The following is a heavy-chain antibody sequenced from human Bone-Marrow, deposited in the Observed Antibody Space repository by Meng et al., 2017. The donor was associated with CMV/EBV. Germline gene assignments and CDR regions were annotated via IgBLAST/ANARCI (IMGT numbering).Heavy chain of an antibody. Sequence: SETLSLTCTVSGGSISSYYWSWIRQPPGKGLEWIGSTYYSGSTYYNPSLKSRVTISVDTSKNQFSLKLSSVTAADTAVYYCARDVHYYDSSGYLSWFDPWGQGTLVTVSS. CDR1: GGSISSYY. D-gene: IGHD3-22*01. J-gene: IGHJ5*02. CDR3: ARDVHYYDSSGYLSWFDP. CDR2: TYYSGST. V-gene: IGHV4-59*12.